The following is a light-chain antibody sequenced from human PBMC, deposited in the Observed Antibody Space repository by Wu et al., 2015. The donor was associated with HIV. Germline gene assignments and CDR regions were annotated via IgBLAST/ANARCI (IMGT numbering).Light chain of an antibody. V-gene: IGKV3-20*01. J-gene: IGKJ5*01. CDR3: QQYSSTPPII. CDR2: GAS. Sequence: EVVLTQSPGTLSLSPGERATLSCRASQSVSNNYLAWYQHKPGQAPRLLIYGASSRATGIPVRFSGSGSGTDFALTISRLEPEDFAIYICQQYSSTPPIIFGRGTRLEIK. CDR1: QSVSNNY.